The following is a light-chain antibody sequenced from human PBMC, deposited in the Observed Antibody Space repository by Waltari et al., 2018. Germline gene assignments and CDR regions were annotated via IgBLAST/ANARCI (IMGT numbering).Light chain of an antibody. CDR1: SSNIGAGYD. CDR2: GNS. J-gene: IGLJ3*02. Sequence: QSVLTQPPSVSGAPGQRVTISCTGSSSNIGAGYDVHWCQQLPGTAPKLLIYGNSNRPSGVPDRFSGSKSGTSASLAITGLQAEDEADYYCQSYDSSRGVFGGGTKLTVL. V-gene: IGLV1-40*01. CDR3: QSYDSSRGV.